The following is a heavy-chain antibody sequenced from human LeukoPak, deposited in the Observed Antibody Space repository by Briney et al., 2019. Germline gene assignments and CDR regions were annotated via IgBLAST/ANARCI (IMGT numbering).Heavy chain of an antibody. V-gene: IGHV4-4*07. Sequence: PSETLSLTCTVSGGSISSYYWSWIRQPAGKGLEWIGRIYTSGSTNYNPSLKSRVTMSVDTSKNQFSLKLSSVTAADTAVYYCARHIPNQKPNAGTFDYWGQGTLVTVSS. CDR2: IYTSGST. D-gene: IGHD6-13*01. J-gene: IGHJ4*02. CDR3: ARHIPNQKPNAGTFDY. CDR1: GGSISSYY.